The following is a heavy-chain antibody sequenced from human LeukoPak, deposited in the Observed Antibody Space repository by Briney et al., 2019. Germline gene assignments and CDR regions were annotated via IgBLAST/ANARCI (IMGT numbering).Heavy chain of an antibody. V-gene: IGHV4-34*01. J-gene: IGHJ4*02. D-gene: IGHD4-17*01. CDR3: ARGGLRGEDY. CDR1: GGSFSGYY. Sequence: SETLSLTCAVYGGSFSGYYWSWIRQPPGKGLEWIGEINHSGSTNYNPSLKSRVTISVDTSKTQFSLKLSSVTAADTAVYYCARGGLRGEDYWGQGTLVTVSS. CDR2: INHSGST.